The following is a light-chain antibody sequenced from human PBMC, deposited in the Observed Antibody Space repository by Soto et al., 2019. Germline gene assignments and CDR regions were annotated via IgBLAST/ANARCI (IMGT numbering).Light chain of an antibody. V-gene: IGKV3-15*01. J-gene: IGKJ2*01. CDR1: QSVSSN. CDR2: GAS. Sequence: EIVMTQSSATLSVSPGERATLSCRASQSVSSNLAWYQQKPDQAPRLLIYGASTRATGIPARFSGSGSGTEFTLTISSLQSEDFAVYYCQQYNNWPHTFGQGTKLEIK. CDR3: QQYNNWPHT.